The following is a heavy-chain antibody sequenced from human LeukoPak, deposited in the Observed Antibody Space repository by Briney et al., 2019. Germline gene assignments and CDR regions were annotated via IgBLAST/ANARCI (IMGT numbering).Heavy chain of an antibody. J-gene: IGHJ5*02. Sequence: AASVKVSCKASGYTFTSYAMHWVRQAPGQRLEWMGWINAGNGNTKYSQKFQGRVTITRDTSASTAYMELSSLRSEDTAVYYCARGIVGATTNRWFDPWGQGTLVTVSS. D-gene: IGHD1-26*01. V-gene: IGHV1-3*01. CDR1: GYTFTSYA. CDR3: ARGIVGATTNRWFDP. CDR2: INAGNGNT.